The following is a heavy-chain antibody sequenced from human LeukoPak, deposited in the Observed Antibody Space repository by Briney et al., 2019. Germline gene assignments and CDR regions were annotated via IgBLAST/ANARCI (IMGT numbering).Heavy chain of an antibody. CDR2: IYHSGST. CDR3: ARGLIWFGERRGFDY. D-gene: IGHD3-10*01. Sequence: SETLSLTCTVSGGSVSGGSSYWSWIRQPPGKGLEWIGYIYHSGSTNYNPSLKSRVTISVGTSKNQFSLKLSSVTAADTAVYYCARGLIWFGERRGFDYWGQGTLVTVSS. CDR1: GGSVSGGSSY. J-gene: IGHJ4*02. V-gene: IGHV4-61*01.